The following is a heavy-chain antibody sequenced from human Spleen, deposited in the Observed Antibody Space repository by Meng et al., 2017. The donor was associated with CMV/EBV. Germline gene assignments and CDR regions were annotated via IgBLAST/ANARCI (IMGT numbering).Heavy chain of an antibody. CDR1: GFTLSHYG. Sequence: GESLKISCVASGFTLSHYGVHWVRQATGKGLEWVAVLWYDGSNKFYADSVKGRFTISRGNSKNTLYLQMNNLRAEDTAGYYCAKSTHGDSSGYCDYWGQGALVTVSS. D-gene: IGHD3-22*01. CDR3: AKSTHGDSSGYCDY. V-gene: IGHV3-33*03. CDR2: LWYDGSNK. J-gene: IGHJ4*02.